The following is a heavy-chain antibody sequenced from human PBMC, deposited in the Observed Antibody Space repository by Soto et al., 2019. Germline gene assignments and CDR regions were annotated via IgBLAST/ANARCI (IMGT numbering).Heavy chain of an antibody. Sequence: TSETLSLTCAVYGGSFSGYYWSWIRQPPGKGLEWIGEINHSGSTNYNPSLKSRVTISVDTSKNQFSLKLSSVTAADTAVYYCARKRLWLKRDYYGMDVWGQGTTVTVSS. D-gene: IGHD5-18*01. CDR3: ARKRLWLKRDYYGMDV. V-gene: IGHV4-34*01. CDR1: GGSFSGYY. J-gene: IGHJ6*02. CDR2: INHSGST.